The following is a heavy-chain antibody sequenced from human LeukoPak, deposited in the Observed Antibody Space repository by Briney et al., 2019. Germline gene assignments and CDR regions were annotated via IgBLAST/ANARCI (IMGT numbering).Heavy chain of an antibody. Sequence: ASVKVSCKASGYTFTDYYMHWVRQAPGQGLEWMGWFNPNSGGTIYAQKFQGRVTMTRDTSISTAYMEVSSLRPDDTAVYYCARDGHQWLVPFDYWGQGTLVTVSS. CDR3: ARDGHQWLVPFDY. D-gene: IGHD6-19*01. V-gene: IGHV1-2*02. J-gene: IGHJ4*02. CDR1: GYTFTDYY. CDR2: FNPNSGGT.